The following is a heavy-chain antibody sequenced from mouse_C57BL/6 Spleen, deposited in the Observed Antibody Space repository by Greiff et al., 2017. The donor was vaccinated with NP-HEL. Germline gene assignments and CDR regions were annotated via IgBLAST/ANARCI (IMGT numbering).Heavy chain of an antibody. Sequence: EVQRVESGPELVKPGASVKISCKASGYSFTGYYMNWVKQSPEKSLEWIGEINPSTGGTTYNQKFKAKATLTVDKSSSTAYMQLKSLTSDDSAVYYCARRSLITTGAMDYWGQGTSVTVSS. CDR2: INPSTGGT. CDR1: GYSFTGYY. J-gene: IGHJ4*01. CDR3: ARRSLITTGAMDY. V-gene: IGHV1-42*01. D-gene: IGHD1-1*01.